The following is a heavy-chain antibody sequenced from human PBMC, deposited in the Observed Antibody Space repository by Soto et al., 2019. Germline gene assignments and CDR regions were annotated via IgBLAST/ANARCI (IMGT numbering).Heavy chain of an antibody. Sequence: ASVKVSCKASGYLFTAYSMHWVRLAPGQGLEWMGVVNPSGGSTKYAQNFQGRVTMTRDTSTTTIYMELSSLRSDDTAIYYCARVENCSGGTCYSEYFNRWGQGTLVTSPQ. J-gene: IGHJ1*01. CDR2: VNPSGGST. D-gene: IGHD2-15*01. CDR3: ARVENCSGGTCYSEYFNR. V-gene: IGHV1-46*01. CDR1: GYLFTAYS.